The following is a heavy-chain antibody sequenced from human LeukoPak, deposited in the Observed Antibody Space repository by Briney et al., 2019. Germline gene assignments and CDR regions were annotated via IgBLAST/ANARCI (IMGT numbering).Heavy chain of an antibody. Sequence: GGSLRLSSAASGFTFNNHAMVWVRQGPGKRPEWVSGITGSGDGTYYTDSVKGRFAISRDNSKSTLYLQMNSLRAEDSALYYCVKGTYSDNSAYFDSWGQGTLVTVSS. D-gene: IGHD3-22*01. V-gene: IGHV3-23*01. J-gene: IGHJ4*02. CDR2: ITGSGDGT. CDR3: VKGTYSDNSAYFDS. CDR1: GFTFNNHA.